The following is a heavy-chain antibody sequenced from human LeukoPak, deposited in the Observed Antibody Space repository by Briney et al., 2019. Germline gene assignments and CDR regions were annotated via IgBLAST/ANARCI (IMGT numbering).Heavy chain of an antibody. CDR3: AKDSRYGSGNEY. J-gene: IGHJ4*02. CDR1: GFSFSSYW. V-gene: IGHV3-23*01. Sequence: PGGSLRLSCEGSGFSFSSYWMTWVRQLPGKGPEWVSAISGSGGSTHYADSVKGRFTISRDNSKNTLYLQMNSLRAEDTAVYYCAKDSRYGSGNEYWGQGTLVTVSS. D-gene: IGHD3-10*01. CDR2: ISGSGGST.